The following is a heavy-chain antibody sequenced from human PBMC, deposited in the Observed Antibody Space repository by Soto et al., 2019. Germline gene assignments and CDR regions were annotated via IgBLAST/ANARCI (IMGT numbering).Heavy chain of an antibody. V-gene: IGHV5-51*01. J-gene: IGHJ4*01. CDR3: ARHLYDYLDC. D-gene: IGHD3-16*01. Sequence: GESMKVSCKGSGYSFTNYWMCWVRQMPGKGLEWMGIIYPGDSDTRYSPSFQGQVTISVDKSINTAFLQWSSLKASDTAMYYCARHLYDYLDCWGQGTLVTVSS. CDR2: IYPGDSDT. CDR1: GYSFTNYW.